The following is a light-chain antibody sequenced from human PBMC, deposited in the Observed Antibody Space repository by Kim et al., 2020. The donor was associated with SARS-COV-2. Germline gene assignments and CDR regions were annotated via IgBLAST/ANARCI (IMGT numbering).Light chain of an antibody. Sequence: SASVRDRVTITCRASQSISSWLAWYQQKPGKAPKLLIYKASSLESGVPSRFSGSGSETEFTLTISSLQPDDFATYYCQQYNSYPYSFGQGTKLEI. CDR1: QSISSW. J-gene: IGKJ2*03. CDR3: QQYNSYPYS. V-gene: IGKV1-5*03. CDR2: KAS.